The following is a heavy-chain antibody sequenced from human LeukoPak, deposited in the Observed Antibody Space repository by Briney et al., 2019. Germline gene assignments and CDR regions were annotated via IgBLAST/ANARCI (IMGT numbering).Heavy chain of an antibody. CDR1: GYTFTSYG. CDR3: AGDQLGKIQLWYDYYYGMDV. J-gene: IGHJ6*02. D-gene: IGHD5-18*01. V-gene: IGHV1-18*01. Sequence: ASVKVSCKASGYTFTSYGISWVRQAPGQGLEWMGWISAYNGNTNYAQKLQGRVTVTTDTSTSTAYMELRSLRSDDTAVYYCAGDQLGKIQLWYDYYYGMDVWGQGTTVTVSS. CDR2: ISAYNGNT.